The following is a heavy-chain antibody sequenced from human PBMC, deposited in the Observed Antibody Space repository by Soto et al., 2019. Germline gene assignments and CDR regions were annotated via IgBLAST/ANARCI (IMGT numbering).Heavy chain of an antibody. CDR2: ISGSGGST. CDR3: AKVRGIAVAGTGLFDY. CDR1: GFTFSSYV. V-gene: IGHV3-23*01. J-gene: IGHJ4*02. Sequence: GGSLRLSCAASGFTFSSYVMSWVRQAPGKGLEWVSAISGSGGSTYYADSVKGRFTISRDNSKNTLYLQMNSLRAEDTAVYYCAKVRGIAVAGTGLFDYWGQGTLVTVSS. D-gene: IGHD6-19*01.